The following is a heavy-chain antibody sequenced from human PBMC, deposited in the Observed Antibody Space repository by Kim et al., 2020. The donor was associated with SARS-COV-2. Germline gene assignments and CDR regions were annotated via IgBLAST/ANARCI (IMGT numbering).Heavy chain of an antibody. Sequence: GGSLRLSCAASGFTLSGYWMTWVRQAPGKGLEWLTNIKPDGSDKYYVDSVKGRFTISRDNAKNSLYLQMNSLRAEDTAVYYCANDRGKDGMDVWGQGTTVTVSS. D-gene: IGHD1-1*01. J-gene: IGHJ6*02. CDR1: GFTLSGYW. V-gene: IGHV3-7*03. CDR2: IKPDGSDK. CDR3: ANDRGKDGMDV.